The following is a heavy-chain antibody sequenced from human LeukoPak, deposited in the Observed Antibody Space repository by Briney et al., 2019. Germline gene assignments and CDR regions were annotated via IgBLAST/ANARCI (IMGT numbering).Heavy chain of an antibody. J-gene: IGHJ1*01. CDR2: IIPILGIA. CDR3: ARGDSSSWYRKKPGEYFQH. CDR1: GGTFSSYT. Sequence: GASVKVSCKASGGTFSSYTISWVRQAPGQGLEWMGRIIPILGIANYAQKFQGRVTITADKSTSTAYMELSSLRSDDTAVYYCARGDSSSWYRKKPGEYFQHWGQGTLVTVSS. V-gene: IGHV1-69*02. D-gene: IGHD6-13*01.